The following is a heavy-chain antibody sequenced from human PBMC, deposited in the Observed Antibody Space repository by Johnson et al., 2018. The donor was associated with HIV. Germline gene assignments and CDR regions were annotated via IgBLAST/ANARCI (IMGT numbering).Heavy chain of an antibody. CDR1: GFTFNDYG. CDR3: ARGEEMATILI. CDR2: ISYDGTNE. Sequence: VQLVESGGGVVQPGGSLRLSCAASGFTFNDYGMHWVRQAPGKGLEWVAVISYDGTNEYYADSVKGRFTISRYNSKNTLYLQMNSLRAEDTAVYYCARGEEMATILIWGQGTMVTVSS. D-gene: IGHD5-24*01. V-gene: IGHV3-30-3*01. J-gene: IGHJ3*02.